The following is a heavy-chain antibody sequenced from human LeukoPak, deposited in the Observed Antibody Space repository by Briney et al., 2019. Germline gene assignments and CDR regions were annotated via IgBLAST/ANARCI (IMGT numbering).Heavy chain of an antibody. Sequence: PGGSLRLSCAASGFTFSSYAMTWVRQAPGKGLEWVSVIYSDGSAYYADSLKGRFAISRDNSKNTLYLQMNSLRAEDTAVYYCARDPTDSEVGDYWGQGTLVTVSS. CDR3: ARDPTDSEVGDY. CDR2: IYSDGSA. V-gene: IGHV3-53*01. CDR1: GFTFSSYA. D-gene: IGHD2-21*01. J-gene: IGHJ4*02.